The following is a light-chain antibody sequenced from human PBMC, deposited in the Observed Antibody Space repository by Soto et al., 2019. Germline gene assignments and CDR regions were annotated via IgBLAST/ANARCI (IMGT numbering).Light chain of an antibody. V-gene: IGLV1-44*01. CDR3: AAWDDSLNAVV. J-gene: IGLJ2*01. Sequence: QSVLTQPPSVSGTPGQKVSISCSGSASNLGGNPVNWYQHLPGAAPKLLIYTNHQRPSGVPGRFSGSKSGTSASLAISGLRSEDEADFYCAAWDDSLNAVVFGGGTQLTVL. CDR2: TNH. CDR1: ASNLGGNP.